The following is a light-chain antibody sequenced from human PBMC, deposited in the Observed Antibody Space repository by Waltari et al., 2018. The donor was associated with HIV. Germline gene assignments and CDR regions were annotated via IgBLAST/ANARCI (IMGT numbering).Light chain of an antibody. Sequence: DIQMTQSPSSLSASVGDRVTITCRTSQSISSFLNWFQQKPGKSPNLLIYAASTLHSGVPSHFSGSGSGTDFTLTISNLQPDDFATYYCQQTYNTPYTFGQGTKLDI. J-gene: IGKJ2*01. V-gene: IGKV1-39*01. CDR3: QQTYNTPYT. CDR2: AAS. CDR1: QSISSF.